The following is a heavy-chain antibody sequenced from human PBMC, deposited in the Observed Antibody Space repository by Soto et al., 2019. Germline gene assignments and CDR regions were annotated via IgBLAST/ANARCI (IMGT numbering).Heavy chain of an antibody. CDR2: IDPSDSYT. CDR1: GYIFTSYW. Sequence: PXASLKISCKGSGYIFTSYWISWVRQMPGKGREWMGRIDPSDSYTNYSPSFQGHVTISADKSISTAYLQWSSLKASDTAMYYCARHGCSSNRCYMVYGMDVWGQGTTVTASS. V-gene: IGHV5-10-1*01. CDR3: ARHGCSSNRCYMVYGMDV. D-gene: IGHD2-2*02. J-gene: IGHJ6*02.